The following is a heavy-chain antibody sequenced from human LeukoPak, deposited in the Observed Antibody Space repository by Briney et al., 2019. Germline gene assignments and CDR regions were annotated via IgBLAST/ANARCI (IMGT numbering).Heavy chain of an antibody. Sequence: ASVKVSCKASGYTFTSYYMHWVRQAPGQGLEWMGIINPSGGSTSYAQKFQGRVTMTRDTSTSTVYMGLSSLRSEDTAVYYCARDSDYGGNGGNYYFDYWGQGTLVTVSS. D-gene: IGHD4-23*01. CDR1: GYTFTSYY. J-gene: IGHJ4*02. CDR2: INPSGGST. CDR3: ARDSDYGGNGGNYYFDY. V-gene: IGHV1-46*01.